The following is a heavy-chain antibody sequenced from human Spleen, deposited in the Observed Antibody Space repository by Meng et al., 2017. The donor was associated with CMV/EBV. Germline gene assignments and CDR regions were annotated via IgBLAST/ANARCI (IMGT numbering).Heavy chain of an antibody. Sequence: GESLKISCAASGFTFSSYAMSWVRQAPGKGLEWVSAISGSGGSTYYADSVKGRFAISRDNSKNTLYLQMNSLRVEDTAVYYCVRPHSSSWYGNAFDLWGQGTLVTVSS. J-gene: IGHJ3*01. D-gene: IGHD6-13*01. CDR2: ISGSGGST. V-gene: IGHV3-23*01. CDR3: VRPHSSSWYGNAFDL. CDR1: GFTFSSYA.